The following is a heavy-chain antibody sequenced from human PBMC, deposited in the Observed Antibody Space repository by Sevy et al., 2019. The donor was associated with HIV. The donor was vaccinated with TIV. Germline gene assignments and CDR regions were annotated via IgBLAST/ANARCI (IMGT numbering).Heavy chain of an antibody. CDR2: IYPGDSDT. CDR3: ARHGEGYCSSTSCYLGVMDV. V-gene: IGHV5-51*01. Sequence: GESLKISCKGSGYSFTSYWIGWVRQMPGKGLEWMGIIYPGDSDTRYSPSFQGQVTISADKSISTAYLQCSSLKASDTAMYYCARHGEGYCSSTSCYLGVMDVWGQGTTVTVSS. CDR1: GYSFTSYW. D-gene: IGHD2-2*01. J-gene: IGHJ6*02.